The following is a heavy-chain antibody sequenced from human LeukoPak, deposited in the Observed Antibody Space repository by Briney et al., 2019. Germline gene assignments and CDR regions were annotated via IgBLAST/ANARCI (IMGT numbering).Heavy chain of an antibody. V-gene: IGHV1-18*01. Sequence: ASVKVTCKTSGYTFTSSGITWVRQAPGQGLEWMGWISTYNGYSKYAQNLQGRVTMTADTSTSTAYMELSSLRSDDSAVYYCAKNSSGGYSDYWGQGTLVTVSS. CDR2: ISTYNGYS. D-gene: IGHD6-19*01. CDR1: GYTFTSSG. J-gene: IGHJ4*02. CDR3: AKNSSGGYSDY.